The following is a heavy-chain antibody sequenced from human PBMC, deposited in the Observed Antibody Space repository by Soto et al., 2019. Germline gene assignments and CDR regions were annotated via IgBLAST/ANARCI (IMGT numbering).Heavy chain of an antibody. J-gene: IGHJ6*02. CDR2: ISGSGGST. CDR3: ASGTATHRYYYYYGMDV. Sequence: PGGSLSISCAASGFTFSSYAMSCVRQAPGKGLEWVSAISGSGGSTYYADSVKGRFTISRDNSKNTLYLQMNSLRAEDTAVYYCASGTATHRYYYYYGMDVWGQGTTVTVSS. CDR1: GFTFSSYA. D-gene: IGHD1-7*01. V-gene: IGHV3-23*01.